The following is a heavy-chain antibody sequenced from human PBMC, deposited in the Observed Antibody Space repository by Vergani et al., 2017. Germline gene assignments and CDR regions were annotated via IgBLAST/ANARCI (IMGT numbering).Heavy chain of an antibody. V-gene: IGHV3-23*01. CDR3: AKNGPLESHDAFDI. J-gene: IGHJ3*02. CDR2: ISGSGGST. Sequence: RWVRQAPGKGLEWFSAISGSGGSTYYADSVKGRFTISRDNSKNTLYLQMNSLRAEDTAVYYCAKNGPLESHDAFDIWGQGTMVTVAS. D-gene: IGHD1-1*01.